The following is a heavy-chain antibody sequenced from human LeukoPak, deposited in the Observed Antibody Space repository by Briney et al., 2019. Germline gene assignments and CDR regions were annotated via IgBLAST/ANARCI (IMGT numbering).Heavy chain of an antibody. CDR2: INHSGST. D-gene: IGHD3-3*01. CDR3: ARQGYDFWSGLAFDY. Sequence: KPSETLSLTCAVYGGSFSGYYWSWIRQPPGKGLEWIGEINHSGSTNYNPSLKSRVTISVDTSKNQFSLKLSSVTAADTAVYYCARQGYDFWSGLAFDYWGQGTLVTVSS. J-gene: IGHJ4*02. V-gene: IGHV4-34*01. CDR1: GGSFSGYY.